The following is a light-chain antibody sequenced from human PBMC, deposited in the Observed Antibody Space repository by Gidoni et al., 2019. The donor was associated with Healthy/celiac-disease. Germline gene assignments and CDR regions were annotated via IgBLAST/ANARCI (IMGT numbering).Light chain of an antibody. CDR3: QQYGSSPRT. J-gene: IGKJ1*01. V-gene: IGKV3-20*01. CDR2: GAS. Sequence: IVLTQSPGTLSLSPGERATLPCRASQSVSSSYLAWYQPKPGQAPRLLIYGASSRATGIPDRCSGSGSGTDFTLTISRLEPEDFAVYYCQQYGSSPRTFGQGTKVEIK. CDR1: QSVSSSY.